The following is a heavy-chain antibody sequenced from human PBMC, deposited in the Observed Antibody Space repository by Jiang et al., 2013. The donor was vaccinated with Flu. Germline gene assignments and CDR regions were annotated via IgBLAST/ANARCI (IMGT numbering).Heavy chain of an antibody. CDR3: ARLPNPYAGSLIIGGDLDS. J-gene: IGHJ4*02. D-gene: IGHD2-2*01. Sequence: GPGLVKPSETLSLTCTVSGASISRSNYYWGWIRQPPGKGLEWVGNIFYSGSTFYNSSLRSRVTISVDTSKNHFSLKLTSVTAADTALYYCARLPNPYAGSLIIGGDLDSWGQGTLVTVSS. CDR1: GASISRSNYY. V-gene: IGHV4-39*02. CDR2: IFYSGST.